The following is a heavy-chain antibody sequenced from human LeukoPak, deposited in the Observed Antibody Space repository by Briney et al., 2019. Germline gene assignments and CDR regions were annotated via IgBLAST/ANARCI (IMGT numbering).Heavy chain of an antibody. D-gene: IGHD3-22*01. J-gene: IGHJ4*02. CDR2: IKEDGSKK. CDR1: DFIFSNHD. Sequence: GGSLRLSCAASDFIFSNHDMTWVRQAPGEGLEWVANIKEDGSKKNYVDSVKGRFTIFRDNAKNSLYLQMNSLRAEDTAVYYCATPLDYYDSSGYHQGGDWGQGTLVTVSS. V-gene: IGHV3-7*03. CDR3: ATPLDYYDSSGYHQGGD.